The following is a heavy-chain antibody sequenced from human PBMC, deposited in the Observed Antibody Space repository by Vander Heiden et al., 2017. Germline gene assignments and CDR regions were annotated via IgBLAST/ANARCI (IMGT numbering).Heavy chain of an antibody. J-gene: IGHJ4*02. CDR3: ARVTYSGTNPDY. V-gene: IGHV3-53*02. D-gene: IGHD1-26*01. CDR2: IYSGGST. CDR1: GFTVSSHY. Sequence: EVQLVETGGGLIQPGGSLRLSCAASGFTVSSHYMSWVREAPGKGLEWVSVIYSGGSTDYADSVKGRFTISRDNSKNTLYLQMNSLRAEDTAVYYCARVTYSGTNPDYWGQGTLVTVSS.